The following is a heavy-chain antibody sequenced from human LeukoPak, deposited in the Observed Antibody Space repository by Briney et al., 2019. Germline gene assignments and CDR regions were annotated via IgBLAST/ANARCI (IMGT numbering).Heavy chain of an antibody. V-gene: IGHV1-18*04. CDR1: GYTFTGYY. D-gene: IGHD6-19*01. J-gene: IGHJ3*02. CDR3: ARMYSSGWPLDPVDI. CDR2: ISAYNGNT. Sequence: ASVKVSCKASGYTFTGYYMHRVRQAPGQGLEWMGWISAYNGNTNYAQNFQGRVTMTTDTSTSTAYMEVRSLRSDDTAVYYCARMYSSGWPLDPVDIWGQGTMVTVS.